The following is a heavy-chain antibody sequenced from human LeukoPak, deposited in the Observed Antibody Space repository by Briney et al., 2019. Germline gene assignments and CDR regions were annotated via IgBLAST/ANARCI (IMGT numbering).Heavy chain of an antibody. CDR2: ITISGHTK. V-gene: IGHV3-48*03. J-gene: IGHJ5*02. Sequence: GGSLRLSCAASGFAFSTYEMSWVRQAPGKGLEWIADITISGHTKNYADSVKGRFTISRDNARSSLYLQMNSLRVENTGVFYCARGDPHADLWGQGTLVTVSS. CDR3: ARGDPHADL. CDR1: GFAFSTYE.